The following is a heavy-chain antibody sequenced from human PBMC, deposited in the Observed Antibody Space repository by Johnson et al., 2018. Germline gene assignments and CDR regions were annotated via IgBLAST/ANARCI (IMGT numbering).Heavy chain of an antibody. CDR1: GVTFNTYG. D-gene: IGHD2-21*02. J-gene: IGHJ1*01. Sequence: QVQLVESGGGVVQPGRSLRLSCAGSGVTFNTYGFHWVRQAPGKGLAWVTFISYDGIHKFYADSVKGRFTISRDFSKNTLFLQMNSLRTEETAVYYFTSGLHYCGADCYSDYFQHWGQGTLVAVSS. CDR3: TSGLHYCGADCYSDYFQH. CDR2: ISYDGIHK. V-gene: IGHV3-30*03.